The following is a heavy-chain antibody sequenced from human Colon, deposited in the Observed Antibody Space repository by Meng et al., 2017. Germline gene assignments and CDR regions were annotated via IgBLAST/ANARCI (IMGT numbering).Heavy chain of an antibody. V-gene: IGHV4-38-2*02. Sequence: SETLSPTCTVSGYSISSGYYWGWIRRPPGKGLEWIGSIYHSESTYYNPSLKSRVTISVDTSKNQFSLKLSSVAAADTAVYYCASDYYDSSGYYAWYFDLWGRGTLVTVSS. CDR1: GYSISSGYY. CDR3: ASDYYDSSGYYAWYFDL. J-gene: IGHJ2*01. D-gene: IGHD3-22*01. CDR2: IYHSEST.